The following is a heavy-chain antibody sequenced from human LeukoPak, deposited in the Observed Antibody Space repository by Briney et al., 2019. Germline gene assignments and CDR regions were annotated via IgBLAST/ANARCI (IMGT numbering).Heavy chain of an antibody. V-gene: IGHV3-21*01. Sequence: GGSLRLSCAASGFTFSSYSMNWVRQAPGKGLEWVSSISSSSSYIYYADSVKGRFTTSRDNAKNSLYLQMNSLRAEDTAVYYCARDPRTTVTTDDAFDIWGQGTMVTVSS. J-gene: IGHJ3*02. D-gene: IGHD4-17*01. CDR1: GFTFSSYS. CDR3: ARDPRTTVTTDDAFDI. CDR2: ISSSSSYI.